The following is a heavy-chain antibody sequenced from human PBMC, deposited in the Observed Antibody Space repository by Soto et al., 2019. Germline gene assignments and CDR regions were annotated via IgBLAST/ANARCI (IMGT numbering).Heavy chain of an antibody. CDR1: GYDFTNWG. Sequence: QVQLVQSGAEVKRPGASVKVSCKASGYDFTNWGLSWVRQAPGQGPEWMGWISGYNGHTNYAQKFQGGITMTTDTFTTTGYMELWGLTSDDTAVYYCARGIVGRGEMAAVLSAYWGQGTLVTVSS. D-gene: IGHD3-3*02. J-gene: IGHJ4*02. CDR3: ARGIVGRGEMAAVLSAY. CDR2: ISGYNGHT. V-gene: IGHV1-18*01.